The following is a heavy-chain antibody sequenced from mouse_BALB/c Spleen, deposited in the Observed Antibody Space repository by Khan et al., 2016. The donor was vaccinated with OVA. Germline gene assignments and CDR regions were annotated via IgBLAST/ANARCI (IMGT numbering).Heavy chain of an antibody. Sequence: VRLQQSGPELVKPGASVKIPCKASGYTFTDYNMAWVKQSHGKSLEWIGDIIPNNGGTIYNQKFKGKATLTVDKSSSTAYMELRSLTSEDTAGDYCARHGYGGFAYWGQGTLVTVSA. V-gene: IGHV1-18*01. CDR2: IIPNNGGT. CDR3: ARHGYGGFAY. D-gene: IGHD2-2*01. J-gene: IGHJ3*01. CDR1: GYTFTDYN.